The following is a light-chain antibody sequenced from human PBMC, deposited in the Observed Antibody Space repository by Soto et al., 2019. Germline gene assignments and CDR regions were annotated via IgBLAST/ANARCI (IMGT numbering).Light chain of an antibody. CDR2: GAS. CDR1: QSVSSNY. Sequence: RASQSVSSNYLAWYQQKPGQAPRLLIYGASSRATGIPDRFSGSVSGTDFTLTISRPEPEDFAVYYCHQYASSPHTFGQGTKLEIK. CDR3: HQYASSPHT. J-gene: IGKJ2*01. V-gene: IGKV3-20*01.